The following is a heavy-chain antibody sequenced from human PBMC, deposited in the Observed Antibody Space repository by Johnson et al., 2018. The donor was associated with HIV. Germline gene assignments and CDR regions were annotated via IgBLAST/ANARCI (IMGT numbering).Heavy chain of an antibody. CDR2: IRYDGSNK. CDR3: ARAFLSHYYDSSGPVDI. D-gene: IGHD3-22*01. J-gene: IGHJ3*02. Sequence: QVQLVESGGGLVQPGGSLTLSCAASGFTFSNYWMNWVRQAPGKGLEWVAFIRYDGSNKYFADSVKGRFTISRDNSKNTLYLQMNSLRAEDTAVYYCARAFLSHYYDSSGPVDIWGQGTMVTVSS. CDR1: GFTFSNYW. V-gene: IGHV3-30*02.